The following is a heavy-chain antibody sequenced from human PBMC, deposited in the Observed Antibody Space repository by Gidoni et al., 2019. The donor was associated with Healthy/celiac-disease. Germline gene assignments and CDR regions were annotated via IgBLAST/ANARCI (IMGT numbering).Heavy chain of an antibody. V-gene: IGHV1-2*02. D-gene: IGHD6-13*01. CDR2: INPNSGGT. Sequence: QVQLLQPGAEVKKPGASVRVSCKASGHTFTGYYMHWVRQAPGQGLEWMGWINPNSGGTNYAQKYQGRVTMTRDTSISTAYMELSRLRSDDTAVYYCARDDGSSGTNYWGQRTLVTVSS. J-gene: IGHJ4*02. CDR3: ARDDGSSGTNY. CDR1: GHTFTGYY.